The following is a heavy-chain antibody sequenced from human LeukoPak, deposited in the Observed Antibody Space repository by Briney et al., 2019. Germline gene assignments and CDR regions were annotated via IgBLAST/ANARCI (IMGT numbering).Heavy chain of an antibody. D-gene: IGHD4-23*01. V-gene: IGHV1-69*13. CDR3: ARGWLAETTVVTPYNY. CDR1: GGTFISYD. J-gene: IGHJ4*02. CDR2: ITPIFGTA. Sequence: SVKVSCKASGGTFISYDISWVRQAPGQGLEWMGGITPIFGTAKYAQKFRGRVTITAVESMSTAYMELSSLRSEDTAVYYCARGWLAETTVVTPYNYWGQGTLVTVSS.